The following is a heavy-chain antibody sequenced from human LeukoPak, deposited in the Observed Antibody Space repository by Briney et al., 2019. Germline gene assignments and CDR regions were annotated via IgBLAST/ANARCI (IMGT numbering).Heavy chain of an antibody. J-gene: IGHJ4*02. Sequence: SETLSLTCSVSGDSISGYYWSWLRQAPGKGLEWIGFLHHSASATYNPSLESRVTTSTDTSKNQFSLKLNFVTAADTAVYYCVRLSANSSAYFFDYWGQGTLVTVSS. CDR2: LHHSASA. CDR1: GDSISGYY. D-gene: IGHD3-22*01. V-gene: IGHV4-59*08. CDR3: VRLSANSSAYFFDY.